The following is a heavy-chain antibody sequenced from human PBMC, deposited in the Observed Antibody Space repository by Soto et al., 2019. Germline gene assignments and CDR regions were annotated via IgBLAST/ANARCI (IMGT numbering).Heavy chain of an antibody. Sequence: SETLSLTXTVSGDSISTFYLSWIRQPPGKGLEWIGYIYYTGSTNYNPSLKSRVTMSVDTSKKQFSLKLTSVTAAHTAVYYCARQRGNYFDYWGQGSLVTVSS. J-gene: IGHJ4*02. CDR2: IYYTGST. D-gene: IGHD3-10*01. CDR3: ARQRGNYFDY. V-gene: IGHV4-59*01. CDR1: GDSISTFY.